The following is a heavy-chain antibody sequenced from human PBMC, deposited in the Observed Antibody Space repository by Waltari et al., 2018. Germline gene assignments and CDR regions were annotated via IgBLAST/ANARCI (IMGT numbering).Heavy chain of an antibody. D-gene: IGHD6-13*01. Sequence: QVQLQESGPGLVKPSETLSLTCTVSGGSISSYYWSWIRQPPGKGLEWIGYIYYSGSTNYNPSLKSRVTISVDTSKNQFSLKLSSVTAADTAVYYCARGSESGAAGYWGQGTLVTVSS. CDR3: ARGSESGAAGY. CDR2: IYYSGST. CDR1: GGSISSYY. V-gene: IGHV4-59*01. J-gene: IGHJ4*02.